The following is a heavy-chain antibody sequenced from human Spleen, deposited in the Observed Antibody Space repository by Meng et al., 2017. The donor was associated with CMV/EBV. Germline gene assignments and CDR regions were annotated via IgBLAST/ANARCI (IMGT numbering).Heavy chain of an antibody. CDR3: SRVKRYCTGGSCSSTGYYGMDV. J-gene: IGHJ6*02. D-gene: IGHD2-15*01. Sequence: ASVKVSCKASGYTSTGYYMHWVRQAPGQRLEWMGWINPNTGGTNYAQNFQGRATMTRDTSITTVYMELSRLRSDDTAVYYCSRVKRYCTGGSCSSTGYYGMDVWGQGTTVTVSS. CDR1: GYTSTGYY. V-gene: IGHV1-2*02. CDR2: INPNTGGT.